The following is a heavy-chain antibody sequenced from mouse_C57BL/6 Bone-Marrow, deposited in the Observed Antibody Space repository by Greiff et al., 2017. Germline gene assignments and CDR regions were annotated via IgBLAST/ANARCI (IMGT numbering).Heavy chain of an antibody. J-gene: IGHJ2*01. Sequence: EVQRVESGGDLVKPGGSLKLSCAASGFTFSSYGMSWVRQTPDKRLEWVATISSGGSYTYYPDSVKGRFTISRDNAKNTLYLQMSSLKSEDTAMYYCARHGYDEAYWGQGTTLTVSS. CDR1: GFTFSSYG. CDR2: ISSGGSYT. D-gene: IGHD2-2*01. CDR3: ARHGYDEAY. V-gene: IGHV5-6*01.